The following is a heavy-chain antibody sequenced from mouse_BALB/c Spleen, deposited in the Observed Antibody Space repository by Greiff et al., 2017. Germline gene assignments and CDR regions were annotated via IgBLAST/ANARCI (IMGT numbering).Heavy chain of an antibody. Sequence: VQLKQSGPELMKPGASVKISCKASGYSFTSYYMHWVKQSHGKSLEWIGYIDPFNGGTSYNQKFKGKATLTVGKSSSTAYMHLSSLTSEDSAVYYCARTLYGSSYGAMDYWGQGTSVTVSS. CDR3: ARTLYGSSYGAMDY. CDR1: GYSFTSYY. V-gene: IGHV1S135*01. CDR2: IDPFNGGT. D-gene: IGHD1-1*01. J-gene: IGHJ4*01.